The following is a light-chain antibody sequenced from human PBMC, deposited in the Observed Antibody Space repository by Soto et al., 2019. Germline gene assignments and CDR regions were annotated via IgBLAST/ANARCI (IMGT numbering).Light chain of an antibody. V-gene: IGKV3D-20*02. J-gene: IGKJ4*01. CDR1: QTVSSNF. CDR2: DAS. Sequence: EIVLTQSPGTLSLSPGERGTLSCRASQTVSSNFIAWYQQKPGQAPRLLIFDASSRATGIPARFNGSGSGTDFTLTISSLEPEDFGVYYCQQRTSSFGGGTKVDIK. CDR3: QQRTSS.